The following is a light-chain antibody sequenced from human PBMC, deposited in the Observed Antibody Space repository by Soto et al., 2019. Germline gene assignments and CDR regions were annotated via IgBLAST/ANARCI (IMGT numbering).Light chain of an antibody. CDR2: YDD. Sequence: QSVLTQPPSVSEAPRQRVTISCSGSSSNIGNNAVNWYQQLPGKAPKLLIYYDDLLPSGVSDRFSGSKSGTSAPLAISGLQSEDEADYYCAAWDDSRGVVFGGGTQLTVL. V-gene: IGLV1-36*01. CDR3: AAWDDSRGVV. CDR1: SSNIGNNA. J-gene: IGLJ2*01.